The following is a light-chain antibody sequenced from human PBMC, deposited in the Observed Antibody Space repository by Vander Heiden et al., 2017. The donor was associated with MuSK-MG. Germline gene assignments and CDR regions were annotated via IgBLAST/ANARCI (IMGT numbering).Light chain of an antibody. V-gene: IGLV2-11*01. CDR2: DVT. CDR1: SSDVVGSNS. Sequence: QSALTQPRSVSGSPGQSVTISCTGTSSDVVGSNSVSWYQQNPGKVPNLMIYDVTQRPSGVPDRFSGSKSGNTASLTISGLQGEDEADYYCCSYAGSYTHMFGTVTELTVL. CDR3: CSYAGSYTHM. J-gene: IGLJ3*02.